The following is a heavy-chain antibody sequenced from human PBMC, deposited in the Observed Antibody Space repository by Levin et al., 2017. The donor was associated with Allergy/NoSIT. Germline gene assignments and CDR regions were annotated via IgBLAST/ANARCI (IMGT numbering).Heavy chain of an antibody. J-gene: IGHJ4*02. CDR2: ISSSSSYI. D-gene: IGHD5-24*01. Sequence: SCVASGFTFSRFTLNWVRQAPGKGLEWVSSISSSSSYIYYADSMKGRFTISRDNAKNSLHLQMNSLRAEDTAVYYCTRGDGYNELDYWGQGTLVTVSS. CDR1: GFTFSRFT. CDR3: TRGDGYNELDY. V-gene: IGHV3-21*01.